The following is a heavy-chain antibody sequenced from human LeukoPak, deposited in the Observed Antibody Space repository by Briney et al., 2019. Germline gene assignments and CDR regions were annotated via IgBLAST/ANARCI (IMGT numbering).Heavy chain of an antibody. CDR2: ISGSAITT. D-gene: IGHD3-10*01. V-gene: IGHV3-23*01. CDR1: GFTFSNYA. Sequence: GGSLRLSCTTSGFTFSNYAMSWVRQAPGKGLEWVSSISGSAITTYYADSVKGRFAISRDNSKNTLYLQMTSLRAEDAAVYYCAKDQRFGDLDDYRGQGTLVTVSS. CDR3: AKDQRFGDLDDY. J-gene: IGHJ4*02.